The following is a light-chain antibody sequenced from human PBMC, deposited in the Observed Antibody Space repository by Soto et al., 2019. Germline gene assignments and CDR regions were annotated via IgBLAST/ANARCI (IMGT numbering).Light chain of an antibody. V-gene: IGLV2-8*01. CDR2: EVN. Sequence: QSALTQPPSASGSPGQSVTISCTGTSNDVGGYNYVSWYQQHPGKAPKLMIYEVNKRPSGVPDRFSGSKSRNTASLTVSGLQAEDEADYYCSSFAASTSFVFGTGTKLTVL. CDR3: SSFAASTSFV. J-gene: IGLJ1*01. CDR1: SNDVGGYNY.